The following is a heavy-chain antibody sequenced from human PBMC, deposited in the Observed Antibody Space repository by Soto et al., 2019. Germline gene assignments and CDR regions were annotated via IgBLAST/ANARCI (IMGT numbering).Heavy chain of an antibody. J-gene: IGHJ6*02. Sequence: PVGSLRLSCASSVFTFSNAWMSCVRHSPGKWLEWVGRIKSKTDGGTTDYAAPVKGRFTISRDDSKNTLYLQMNSLKTEDTAVYYCTTDQRVTAAPYYYGMEVWGQGTTVNVSS. CDR2: IKSKTDGGTT. CDR1: VFTFSNAW. CDR3: TTDQRVTAAPYYYGMEV. D-gene: IGHD2-2*01. V-gene: IGHV3-15*01.